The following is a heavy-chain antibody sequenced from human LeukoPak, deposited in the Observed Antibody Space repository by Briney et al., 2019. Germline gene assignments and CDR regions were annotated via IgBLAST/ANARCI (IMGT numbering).Heavy chain of an antibody. Sequence: ASVKVSCKVSGYTLTELSMHWVRQAPGKGLEWMGGFDPEDGETIYAQKFQGRVTMTEDTSTDTAYMELSSLRSEDTAVYYCATGPRYDILTGHYAYYFDYWGQGTLSPSPQ. D-gene: IGHD3-9*01. CDR2: FDPEDGET. CDR1: GYTLTELS. J-gene: IGHJ4*02. V-gene: IGHV1-24*01. CDR3: ATGPRYDILTGHYAYYFDY.